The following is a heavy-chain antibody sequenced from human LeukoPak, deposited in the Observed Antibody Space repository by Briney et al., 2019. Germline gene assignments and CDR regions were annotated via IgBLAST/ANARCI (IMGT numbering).Heavy chain of an antibody. CDR3: VSENRSIAAAGPDY. CDR2: FIPIFGTA. Sequence: VASVKVSCKTSGGTFSSFAISWVRQAPGQGLEWMGGFIPIFGTANYAQKFQGRVTITADESTSTAYMELSSLRSEDTAVYYCVSENRSIAAAGPDYWGQGTLVTVSS. CDR1: GGTFSSFA. J-gene: IGHJ4*02. D-gene: IGHD6-13*01. V-gene: IGHV1-69*13.